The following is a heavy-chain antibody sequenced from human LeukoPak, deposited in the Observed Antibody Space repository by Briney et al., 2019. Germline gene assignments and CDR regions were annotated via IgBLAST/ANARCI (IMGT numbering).Heavy chain of an antibody. V-gene: IGHV1-18*01. CDR1: GYTFTSYG. Sequence: GASVKVSSTASGYTFTSYGISWVRQAPGQGLEWMGWISAYNGNTNYAQKLQGRVTMTTDTSTSTAYMELRSLRSDDTAVYYCARHTGPGILPSFDYWGQGTLVTVSS. CDR3: ARHTGPGILPSFDY. J-gene: IGHJ4*02. CDR2: ISAYNGNT. D-gene: IGHD1-14*01.